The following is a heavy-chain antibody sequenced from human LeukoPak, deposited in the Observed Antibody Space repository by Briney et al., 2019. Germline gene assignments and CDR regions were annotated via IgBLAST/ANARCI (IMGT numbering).Heavy chain of an antibody. CDR3: ASSSGSYIAY. V-gene: IGHV4-61*05. J-gene: IGHJ4*02. Sequence: SETLSLTCTVSGGSISSSSYYWGWIRQPPGKGLEWIGYIYYSGSTNYNPSLKSRVTISVDTSKNQFSLKLSSVTAADTAVYYCASSSGSYIAYWGQGTLVTVSS. CDR1: GGSISSSSYY. D-gene: IGHD3-10*01. CDR2: IYYSGST.